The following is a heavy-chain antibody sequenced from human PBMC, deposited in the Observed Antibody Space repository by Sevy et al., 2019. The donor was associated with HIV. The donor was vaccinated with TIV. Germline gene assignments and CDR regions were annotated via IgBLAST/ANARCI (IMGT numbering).Heavy chain of an antibody. CDR2: ISYSGST. D-gene: IGHD1-20*01. CDR1: GGSISSYY. V-gene: IGHV4-59*01. J-gene: IGHJ4*02. CDR3: ARSRVITGTFDY. Sequence: SETLSLTCTVSGGSISSYYWSWIRQPPGKGLEWIGYISYSGSTNYNPSLKSRVTISVDTSKNEFSLKLSSVTAADTAVYYCARSRVITGTFDYWGQGTLVTVSS.